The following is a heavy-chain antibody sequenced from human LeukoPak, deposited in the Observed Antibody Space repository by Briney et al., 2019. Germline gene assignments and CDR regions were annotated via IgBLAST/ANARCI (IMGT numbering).Heavy chain of an antibody. Sequence: SETLSLTCTVSGGSISSYYWSWIRQHPGKGLEWIGYTYYSGSTYYNPSLKSRVTISVDTSKNQFSLKLSSVTAADTAVYYCARVPLTSYYDFWSGYLGDYYFDYWGQGTLVTVSS. J-gene: IGHJ4*02. CDR3: ARVPLTSYYDFWSGYLGDYYFDY. CDR2: TYYSGST. CDR1: GGSISSYY. D-gene: IGHD3-3*01. V-gene: IGHV4-59*06.